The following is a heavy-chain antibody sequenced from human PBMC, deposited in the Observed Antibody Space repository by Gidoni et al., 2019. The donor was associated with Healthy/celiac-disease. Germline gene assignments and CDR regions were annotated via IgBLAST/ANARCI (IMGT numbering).Heavy chain of an antibody. V-gene: IGHV3-30-3*01. CDR1: GFTFSSYA. D-gene: IGHD3-22*01. CDR2: ISYDGSNK. J-gene: IGHJ4*02. Sequence: HVQLVESGGGVVQPGRSLRLSCAASGFTFSSYAMHWVRQAPVKGLWWVAVISYDGSNKYYAYSVKGRFTISRDNSKNTLYLQMNSLRAEDTAVYYCARVGSSGYYPAHFDYWGQGTLVTVSS. CDR3: ARVGSSGYYPAHFDY.